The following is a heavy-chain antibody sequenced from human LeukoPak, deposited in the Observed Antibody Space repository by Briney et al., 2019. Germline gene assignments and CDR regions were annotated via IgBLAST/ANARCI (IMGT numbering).Heavy chain of an antibody. CDR1: GFTVSRNY. Sequence: GGSLRLSCAASGFTVSRNYMSWVRQAPGKGLEWVSGIYSGGSTYYADAVKGRFTISRDNSKNTLHLQMNSLRGEDTAVYYCARERGDVAARLYYYYYMDVWGKGTTVTVSS. D-gene: IGHD6-6*01. CDR2: IYSGGST. V-gene: IGHV3-66*02. CDR3: ARERGDVAARLYYYYYMDV. J-gene: IGHJ6*03.